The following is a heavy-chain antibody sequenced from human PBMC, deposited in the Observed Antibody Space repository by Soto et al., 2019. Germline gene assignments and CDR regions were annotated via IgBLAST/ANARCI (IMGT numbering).Heavy chain of an antibody. CDR2: ISYDGSNK. Sequence: QVQLVESGGGVVQPGRSLRLSCAASGFTFSSYGMHWVRQAPGKGLEWVAVISYDGSNKYYADSVKGRFTISRDNSKNTLYLQMNSLRVEDTAVYYCAKDRVAAVAPGPFDYWGQGTLVTVSS. J-gene: IGHJ4*02. CDR1: GFTFSSYG. V-gene: IGHV3-30*18. D-gene: IGHD6-13*01. CDR3: AKDRVAAVAPGPFDY.